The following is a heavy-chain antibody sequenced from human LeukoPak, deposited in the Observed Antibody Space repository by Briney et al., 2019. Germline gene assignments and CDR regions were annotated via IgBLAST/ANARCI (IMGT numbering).Heavy chain of an antibody. CDR2: ISSSSSTI. V-gene: IGHV3-48*01. D-gene: IGHD2-15*01. Sequence: GGSLRLSCAASGFTFSSYSMNWVRQAPGKGLEWVSYISSSSSTIYYADSVKGRFTISRDNAKNSLYLQMNSLRAEDTAAYYCARALFRVVVVAATPGYWGQGTLVTVSS. CDR1: GFTFSSYS. J-gene: IGHJ4*02. CDR3: ARALFRVVVVAATPGY.